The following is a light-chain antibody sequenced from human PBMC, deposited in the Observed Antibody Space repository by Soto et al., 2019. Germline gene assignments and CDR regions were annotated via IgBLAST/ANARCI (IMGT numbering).Light chain of an antibody. V-gene: IGKV1-33*01. J-gene: IGKJ5*01. Sequence: DIQMTQSPSSLSASVGDRATITCQASQDISNYLNWYQQKPGKAPKLLIYDASNLETGVPSRFSGSGSWTDFTFTISSLQAEDIATYYCQQYDNLPITFGQGTRLEIK. CDR2: DAS. CDR1: QDISNY. CDR3: QQYDNLPIT.